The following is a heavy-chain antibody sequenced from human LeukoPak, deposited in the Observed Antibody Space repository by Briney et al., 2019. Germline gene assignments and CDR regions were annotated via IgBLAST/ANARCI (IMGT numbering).Heavy chain of an antibody. CDR2: IYYSGST. CDR3: ARDGGYGSGTYRFDY. V-gene: IGHV4-31*03. D-gene: IGHD3-10*01. Sequence: SETLSLTCTVSGGSISSGGYYWSWIRQHPGKGLEWIGNIYYSGSTSYNPSLKSRVTISIDTSKNQFSLKLSSVTAADTAVYYCARDGGYGSGTYRFDYWGQGTLVTVSS. CDR1: GGSISSGGYY. J-gene: IGHJ4*02.